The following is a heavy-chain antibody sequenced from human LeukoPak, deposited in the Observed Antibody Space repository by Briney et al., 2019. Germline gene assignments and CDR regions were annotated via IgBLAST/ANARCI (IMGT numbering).Heavy chain of an antibody. Sequence: SVKVSCKASGGTFNSYAISWVRQAPGQGLEWMGGIVPIFASANYAQKFQGRVTITADKSTSTAYMELSSLRSEDTAVYYCARGGGLNWYFDLWGRGTLVTVSS. J-gene: IGHJ2*01. CDR1: GGTFNSYA. V-gene: IGHV1-69*06. D-gene: IGHD3-16*01. CDR3: ARGGGLNWYFDL. CDR2: IVPIFASA.